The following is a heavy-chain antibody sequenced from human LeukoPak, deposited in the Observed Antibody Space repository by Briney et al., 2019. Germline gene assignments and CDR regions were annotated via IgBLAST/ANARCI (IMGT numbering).Heavy chain of an antibody. CDR1: GFTFSSYW. CDR2: IKQDGSEK. V-gene: IGHV3-7*01. CDR3: ARDGAFRIYDY. Sequence: GGSLRLSCAASGFTFSSYWMTWVRQAPGKGLEWVASIKQDGSEKYYVDSVKGQFTISRDNARNSLYLQMSSLRADDTAVYYCARDGAFRIYDYWGQGSLVTVSS. D-gene: IGHD3-3*02. J-gene: IGHJ4*02.